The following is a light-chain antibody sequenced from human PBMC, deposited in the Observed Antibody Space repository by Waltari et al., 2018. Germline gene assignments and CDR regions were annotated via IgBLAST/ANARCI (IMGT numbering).Light chain of an antibody. CDR1: NIGGRS. CDR2: LDS. CDR3: HVWDGKTVM. V-gene: IGLV3-21*02. Sequence: SSVLTQAPSVSVAPGQTATVTCGGDNIGGRSVHWYQQRPGRAPALVVYLDSDRPSGIPDRFSGSKSGNAATLTISRVEAGDEADYYCHVWDGKTVMFGGGTKLTVL. J-gene: IGLJ3*02.